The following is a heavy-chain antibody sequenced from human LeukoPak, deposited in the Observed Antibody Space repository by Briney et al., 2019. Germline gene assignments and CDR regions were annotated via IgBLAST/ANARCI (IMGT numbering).Heavy chain of an antibody. CDR2: VSGYNDKK. D-gene: IGHD5-18*01. Sequence: ASVKVSCKAYGYTFTSYGISWVRQAPGQGLEWMGWVSGYNDKKKYAEKFQGRVTMTTETSTSTAYMELRSLGSDDTAVYYCARGRFSYGRGYQFDYWGQGTLVTVSS. CDR1: GYTFTSYG. J-gene: IGHJ4*02. V-gene: IGHV1-18*01. CDR3: ARGRFSYGRGYQFDY.